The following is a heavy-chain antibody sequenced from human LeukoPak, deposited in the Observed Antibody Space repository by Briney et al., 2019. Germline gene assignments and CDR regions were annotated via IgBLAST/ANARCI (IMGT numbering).Heavy chain of an antibody. J-gene: IGHJ4*02. V-gene: IGHV4-39*07. Sequence: PSETLSLTCTVSGDSISSSSYSWGWIRQPPGMGLEWIGSLYYSASTNYNPSLKSRVTISVDTSKNQFSLKLSSVTAADTAVYYCAREVGSGYYYDERAMDYWGQGTLVTVSS. D-gene: IGHD3-22*01. CDR1: GDSISSSSYS. CDR2: LYYSAST. CDR3: AREVGSGYYYDERAMDY.